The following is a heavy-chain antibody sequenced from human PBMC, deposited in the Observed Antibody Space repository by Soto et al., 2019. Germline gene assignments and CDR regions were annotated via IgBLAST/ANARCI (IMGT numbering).Heavy chain of an antibody. D-gene: IGHD6-19*01. J-gene: IGHJ3*02. V-gene: IGHV3-23*01. CDR2: ISGSGGST. Sequence: VGSLRLSCAASGFTFSSYAMSWVRQAPGKGLGWVSAISGSGGSTYYADSVKGRFTISRDNSKNTLYLQMNSLRAEDTAVYYCAKGCSCGRYAFDIWGQGTMVTVSS. CDR1: GFTFSSYA. CDR3: AKGCSCGRYAFDI.